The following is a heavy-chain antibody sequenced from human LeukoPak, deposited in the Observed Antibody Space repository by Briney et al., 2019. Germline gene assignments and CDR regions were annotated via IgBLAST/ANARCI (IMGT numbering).Heavy chain of an antibody. Sequence: PSETLSLTCTVSGGSISSSSYYWGWIRQPPGKGLEWIGSIYYSGSTYYNPSLKSRVTISVDTSKNQFSLKLSSVTAADTAVYYCARGPRYGSGRALSWVRYYYGMDVWGQGTTVTVSS. CDR3: ARGPRYGSGRALSWVRYYYGMDV. V-gene: IGHV4-39*07. J-gene: IGHJ6*02. CDR2: IYYSGST. D-gene: IGHD3-10*01. CDR1: GGSISSSSYY.